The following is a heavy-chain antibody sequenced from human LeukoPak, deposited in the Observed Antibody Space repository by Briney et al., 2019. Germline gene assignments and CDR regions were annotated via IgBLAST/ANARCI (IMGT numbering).Heavy chain of an antibody. CDR1: GYTFTGYY. D-gene: IGHD5-24*01. Sequence: ASVKVSCKASGYTFTGYYMHWVRQAPGQGLEWMGWINPNSGGTNYAQKFQGRVTMTRDTSTSTVYMELSSLRSEDTAVYYCASSGYKSRTFDPWGQGTLVTVSS. CDR2: INPNSGGT. J-gene: IGHJ5*02. V-gene: IGHV1-2*02. CDR3: ASSGYKSRTFDP.